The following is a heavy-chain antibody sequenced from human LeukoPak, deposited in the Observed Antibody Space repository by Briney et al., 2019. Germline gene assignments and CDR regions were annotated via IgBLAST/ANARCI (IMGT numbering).Heavy chain of an antibody. D-gene: IGHD1-26*01. CDR2: IRYDGSNK. Sequence: GGSLRLSCAASGFTFSSYGMHWARQAPGKGLEWVAFIRYDGSNKYYADSVKGRFTISRDNSKNTLYLQMNSLRAEDTAVYYCAKDSGSYYRGYFDYWGQGTLVTVSS. CDR3: AKDSGSYYRGYFDY. V-gene: IGHV3-30*02. CDR1: GFTFSSYG. J-gene: IGHJ4*02.